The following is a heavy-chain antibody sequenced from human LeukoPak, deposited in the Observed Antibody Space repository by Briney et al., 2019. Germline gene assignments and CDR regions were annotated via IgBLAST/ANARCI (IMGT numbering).Heavy chain of an antibody. CDR3: PRGLTIYYFDY. Sequence: SETLSLTCTVSGGSISSSSYYWGWIRQPPGKGLEWIVSIYYSGGTYYNPSLKSRATISVDTSKNQFSLKLSSVTAAATAVYYCPRGLTIYYFDYWGQGTLVTVSS. D-gene: IGHD3-3*02. J-gene: IGHJ4*02. V-gene: IGHV4-39*07. CDR2: IYYSGGT. CDR1: GGSISSSSYY.